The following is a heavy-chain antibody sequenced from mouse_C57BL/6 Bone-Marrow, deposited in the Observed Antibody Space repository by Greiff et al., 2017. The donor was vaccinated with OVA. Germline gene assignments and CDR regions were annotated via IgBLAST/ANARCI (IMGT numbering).Heavy chain of an antibody. J-gene: IGHJ2*01. V-gene: IGHV1-54*01. D-gene: IGHD1-1*01. CDR3: ARHYGSSSYYFDY. CDR2: INPGSGGT. Sequence: QVQLQQSGAELVRPGTSVKVSCKASGYAFTNYLIEWVKQRPGQGLEWIGVINPGSGGTNYNEKFKGKATLTADKSSSTAYMQLSSLTSEDSAVYFGARHYGSSSYYFDYWGQGTTLTVSS. CDR1: GYAFTNYL.